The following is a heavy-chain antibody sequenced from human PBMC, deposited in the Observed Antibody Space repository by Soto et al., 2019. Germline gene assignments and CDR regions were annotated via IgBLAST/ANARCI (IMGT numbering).Heavy chain of an antibody. CDR3: ASRKKTSDAFDI. CDR1: VYSFTPFW. Sequence: GESLKISCKASVYSFTPFWIGWVRQMPGKGLEWMGFIYPGDSDTRYSPSFQGQVTISADKSISTAYLQWSSLKASDAAMYYCASRKKTSDAFDIWGQGTMVTVSS. J-gene: IGHJ3*02. CDR2: IYPGDSDT. D-gene: IGHD1-1*01. V-gene: IGHV5-51*01.